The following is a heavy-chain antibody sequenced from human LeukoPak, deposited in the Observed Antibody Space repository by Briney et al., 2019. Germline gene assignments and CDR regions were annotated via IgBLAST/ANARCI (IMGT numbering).Heavy chain of an antibody. Sequence: SGGSLRLSCAASGFTFSSYAMSWVRQAPGKGLEWVSAISGSGGSTYYADSVKGRFTISRDNSKNTLYLQMNSLRAEDTAVYYCAKSLVTTLYFTPMDVWGQGTTVTVSS. CDR3: AKSLVTTLYFTPMDV. CDR1: GFTFSSYA. CDR2: ISGSGGST. J-gene: IGHJ6*02. V-gene: IGHV3-23*01. D-gene: IGHD4-17*01.